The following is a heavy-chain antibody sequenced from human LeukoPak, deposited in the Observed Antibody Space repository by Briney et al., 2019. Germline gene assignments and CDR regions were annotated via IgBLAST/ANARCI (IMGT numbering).Heavy chain of an antibody. J-gene: IGHJ4*02. Sequence: QPGGSLRLSCAASGFTLRSYAIYWVRQAPGKGLGWVSGISGSGGDTYFADSVKDRFTISRDNSKNTVFLQMDRLRAEDTAVYYCAKTTAGYSSGRYPGWPVDYWGQGTLVTVSS. CDR1: GFTLRSYA. CDR3: AKTTAGYSSGRYPGWPVDY. D-gene: IGHD6-19*01. V-gene: IGHV3-23*01. CDR2: ISGSGGDT.